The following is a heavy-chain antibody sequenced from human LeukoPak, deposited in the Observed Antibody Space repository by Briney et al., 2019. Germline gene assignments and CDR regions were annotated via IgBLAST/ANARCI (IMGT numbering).Heavy chain of an antibody. V-gene: IGHV1-8*01. Sequence: ASVKVSCKASGDTFTSYDVNWVRQATGQGLEWMGWVNPNSGNTGYAQKFQGRVTMTRNTSINTAYMEVSSLRSEDTAVYYCVRTAGIFWSGAYYFDSWGQGTLVTVSS. J-gene: IGHJ4*02. D-gene: IGHD3-3*01. CDR2: VNPNSGNT. CDR1: GDTFTSYD. CDR3: VRTAGIFWSGAYYFDS.